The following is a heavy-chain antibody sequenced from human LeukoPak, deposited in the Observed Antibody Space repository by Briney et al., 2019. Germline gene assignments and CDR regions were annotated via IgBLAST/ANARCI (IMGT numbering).Heavy chain of an antibody. D-gene: IGHD3-10*01. CDR3: ARPLGITMVRGVHY. J-gene: IGHJ4*02. V-gene: IGHV3-30-3*01. Sequence: GGSLRLSCAASGFTFSSYAMHWVRQAPGKGLEWVAVISYDGSNKYYADSVKGRFTISRDNSKNTLYLQMNSLRAENTAVYYCARPLGITMVRGVHYWGQGTLVTVSS. CDR2: ISYDGSNK. CDR1: GFTFSSYA.